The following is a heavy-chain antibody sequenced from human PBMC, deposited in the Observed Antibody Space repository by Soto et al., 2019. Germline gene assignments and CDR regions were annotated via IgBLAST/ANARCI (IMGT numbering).Heavy chain of an antibody. Sequence: XVSLRLSCAASGFSFSTFAMTWVRQAPGKGLEWVSTIISTGISTYYADSVKGRFTISRANSKNTLYLQMNSLRAEDSAVYYCAKGNYGDYGGFDPWGQGTLVTVSS. J-gene: IGHJ5*02. CDR1: GFSFSTFA. D-gene: IGHD4-17*01. CDR2: IISTGIST. CDR3: AKGNYGDYGGFDP. V-gene: IGHV3-23*01.